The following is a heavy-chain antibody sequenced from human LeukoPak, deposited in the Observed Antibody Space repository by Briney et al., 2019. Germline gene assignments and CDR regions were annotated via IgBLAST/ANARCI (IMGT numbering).Heavy chain of an antibody. D-gene: IGHD3-10*01. CDR2: ISPNSGGT. Sequence: ASVKVSCKASGYTFTGYYMHWVRQAPGQGLEWMGWISPNSGGTNYAHKLQGGVTMTRDTSISTAYMELSSLRSEDTAVYYCARDQDYYGSGSYHRLDTTGLDYWGQGTLVTVSS. CDR3: ARDQDYYGSGSYHRLDTTGLDY. V-gene: IGHV1-2*02. CDR1: GYTFTGYY. J-gene: IGHJ4*02.